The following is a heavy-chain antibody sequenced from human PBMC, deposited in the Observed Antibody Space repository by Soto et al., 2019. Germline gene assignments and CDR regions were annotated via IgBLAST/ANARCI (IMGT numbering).Heavy chain of an antibody. V-gene: IGHV3-11*01. D-gene: IGHD3-10*01. CDR3: ARDSGGSWRYYYYYYYMDV. CDR2: ISSSGSTI. CDR1: GFTLSDYY. J-gene: IGHJ6*03. Sequence: QVQLVESGGGLVKPGGSLRLSCAASGFTLSDYYMSWIRQAPGKGLEWGSYISSSGSTIYYADSVKGRFTISRDNAKNSLYRQMNSLRAEDTAVYYCARDSGGSWRYYYYYYYMDVWGKGTTVTVSS.